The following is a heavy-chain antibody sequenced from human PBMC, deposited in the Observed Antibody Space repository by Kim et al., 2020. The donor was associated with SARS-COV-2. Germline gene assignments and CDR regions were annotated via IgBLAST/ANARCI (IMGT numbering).Heavy chain of an antibody. V-gene: IGHV3-9*01. J-gene: IGHJ4*02. CDR3: AKNSGYEYAFDY. Sequence: GGSLRLSCAASGFTFNDYAMHWVRQAPGKGLEWLSGIRWNSGTIDYADSVKGQFTSSRDNAKNSLYLQMNSLRAEDTAFYYGAKNSGYEYAFDYWGQGTLDTVPS. D-gene: IGHD5-12*01. CDR2: IRWNSGTI. CDR1: GFTFNDYA.